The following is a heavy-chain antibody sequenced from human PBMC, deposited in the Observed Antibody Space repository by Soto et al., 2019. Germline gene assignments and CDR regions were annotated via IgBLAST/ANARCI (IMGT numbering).Heavy chain of an antibody. Sequence: EVQLVESGGGLVQPGGSLRLSCEASGFNLGSYGMHWVRQAPGKGLVWVSRINDYGTTINYAESVEGRFTISRDDAKSEVYIQMYNLRAEDTAVYYCARGGLEPFDYLDQGSLVTVSS. CDR1: GFNLGSYG. V-gene: IGHV3-74*01. J-gene: IGHJ4*02. CDR2: INDYGTTI. CDR3: ARGGLEPFDY. D-gene: IGHD1-1*01.